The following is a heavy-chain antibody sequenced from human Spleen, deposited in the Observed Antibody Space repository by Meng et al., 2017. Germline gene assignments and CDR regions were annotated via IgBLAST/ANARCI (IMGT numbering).Heavy chain of an antibody. CDR3: ARAPNYDILTGYLYYFDY. D-gene: IGHD3-9*01. CDR2: IYYSGST. Sequence: SETLSLTCSVSGGSINTYYWSWIRQPPGKGLEWIGYIYYSGSTNYNPSLKSRVTISVDTSKNQFSLKLSSVTAADTAVYYCARAPNYDILTGYLYYFDYWGQGTLVTVSS. V-gene: IGHV4-59*01. CDR1: GGSINTYY. J-gene: IGHJ4*02.